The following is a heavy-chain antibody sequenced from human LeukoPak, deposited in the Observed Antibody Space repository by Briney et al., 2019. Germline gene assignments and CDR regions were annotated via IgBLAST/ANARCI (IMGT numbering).Heavy chain of an antibody. V-gene: IGHV2-5*02. CDR3: AHSDSSRYNPLGY. CDR1: GFSLSSRGVA. Sequence: QSGPTLSNPTPTLTLTFTSSGFSLSSRGVAVGWICHPPGKALEWLALIFWDDDKRYRPSLTTRLPISKYTSKNQVVLTVTNMDPVDRATYYCAHSDSSRYNPLGYWGQGTLVTVSS. CDR2: IFWDDDK. J-gene: IGHJ4*02. D-gene: IGHD3-22*01.